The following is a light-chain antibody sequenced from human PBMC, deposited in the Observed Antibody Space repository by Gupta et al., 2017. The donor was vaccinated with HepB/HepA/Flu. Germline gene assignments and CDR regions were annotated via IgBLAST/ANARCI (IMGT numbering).Light chain of an antibody. CDR3: HQRNSYLLLT. V-gene: IGKV1-9*01. Sequence: DIQLTQSPSFLSASVGDRVTITFRASQGISSYLGWYQQKPGKAPKLLIYAASTLQIGVPSRFSGSGSGIEVTLTISSRQQEDFATYYFHQRNSYLLLTFGQGTRMEIK. J-gene: IGKJ5*01. CDR2: AAS. CDR1: QGISSY.